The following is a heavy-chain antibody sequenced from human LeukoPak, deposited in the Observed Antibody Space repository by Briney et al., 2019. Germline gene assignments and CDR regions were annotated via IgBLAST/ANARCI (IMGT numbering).Heavy chain of an antibody. CDR3: AVCNGFSDFWSGPGDY. CDR1: GYPFTGHF. V-gene: IGHV1-2*02. J-gene: IGHJ4*02. D-gene: IGHD3-3*01. CDR2: INPNSGGT. Sequence: ASVKPSRKAAGYPFTGHFVHWASQAPGQSLQGMGWINPNSGGTNYAQKFQGRVTMTRDTSISTAYMEFSRVRSDDAAVYDCAVCNGFSDFWSGPGDYWGQGILVTVSS.